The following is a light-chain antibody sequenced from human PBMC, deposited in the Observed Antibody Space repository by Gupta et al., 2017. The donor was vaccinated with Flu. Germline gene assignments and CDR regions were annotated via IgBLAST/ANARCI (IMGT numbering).Light chain of an antibody. CDR2: DDD. CDR3: QVSFSGGEYRV. CDR1: NLGMES. Sequence: SYVLTQPPSVSVAPGQTASLTCGGDNLGMESVHWYQQKPGQAPVLVVYDDDDRPSGIPDRFSGSNSRNTATLIISGVEAGDEADYYCQVSFSGGEYRVFGGGTKLTVL. J-gene: IGLJ3*02. V-gene: IGLV3-21*02.